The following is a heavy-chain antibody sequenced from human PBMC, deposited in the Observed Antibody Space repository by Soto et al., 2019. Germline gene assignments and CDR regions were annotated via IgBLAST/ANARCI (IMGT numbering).Heavy chain of an antibody. D-gene: IGHD6-13*01. CDR2: ISSSSSYT. V-gene: IGHV3-11*06. J-gene: IGHJ4*02. Sequence: GGSLRLSCAASGFTFSDYYMSWIRQAPGKGLEWVSYISSSSSYTNYADSVKGRFTISRDNAKNSLYLQMNSLRAEDTAVYYCGGSSLAGVEYWGQGTLVTVSS. CDR1: GFTFSDYY. CDR3: GGSSLAGVEY.